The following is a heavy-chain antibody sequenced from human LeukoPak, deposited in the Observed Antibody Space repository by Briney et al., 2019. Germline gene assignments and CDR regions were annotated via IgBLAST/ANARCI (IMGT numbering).Heavy chain of an antibody. Sequence: ASVKVSCKASGYTFTNYGISWVRQAPGQGLEWLGWVSAYADDTNYVQKFRGRITMTTDTSTSTAYVELRSLRSEDTAVYYCARDIVVVTAISAFDIWGQGTMVTVSS. D-gene: IGHD2-21*02. V-gene: IGHV1-18*01. CDR3: ARDIVVVTAISAFDI. CDR2: VSAYADDT. CDR1: GYTFTNYG. J-gene: IGHJ3*02.